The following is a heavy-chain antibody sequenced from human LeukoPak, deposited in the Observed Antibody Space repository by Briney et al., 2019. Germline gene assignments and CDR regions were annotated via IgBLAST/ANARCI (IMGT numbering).Heavy chain of an antibody. V-gene: IGHV1-2*02. D-gene: IGHD2-15*01. Sequence: GASVKASCKASGYTFTGYYMHWVRQAPGQGLEWMGWINPNSGGTNYAQKFQGRVTMTRDTSISTAYMELSRLRSDDTAVYYCARGGIGYCSGGSCYAGGWFDPWGQGTLVTVSS. CDR3: ARGGIGYCSGGSCYAGGWFDP. CDR2: INPNSGGT. J-gene: IGHJ5*02. CDR1: GYTFTGYY.